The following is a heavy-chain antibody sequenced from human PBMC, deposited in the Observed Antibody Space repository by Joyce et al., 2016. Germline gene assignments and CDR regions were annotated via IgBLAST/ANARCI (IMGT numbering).Heavy chain of an antibody. Sequence: QVQLQQWGAGLLKPSETLSLTCAVYGGSFIGYYWSWIRQPPGKGLEWIGEINHSGSTNYNPSLESRVTISVDASKNQFSLRLSSVTAADTAVYYCARGLSAFDYSNYAGYDYWGQGTLVTVSS. D-gene: IGHD4-11*01. V-gene: IGHV4-34*01. CDR1: GGSFIGYY. CDR2: INHSGST. J-gene: IGHJ4*02. CDR3: ARGLSAFDYSNYAGYDY.